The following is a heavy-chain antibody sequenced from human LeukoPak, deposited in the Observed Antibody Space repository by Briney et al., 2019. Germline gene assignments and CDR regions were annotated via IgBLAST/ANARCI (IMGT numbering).Heavy chain of an antibody. J-gene: IGHJ3*02. Sequence: PGGSLRLSCAASRVTFSNYWMHWVRQAPGKGLVWVSRINSVGSSTSYADSVRGRFTISRDNARNTLYLQMNSLGAEDTAVYYCASHGDYDAFDIWGQGTMVTVSS. CDR1: RVTFSNYW. CDR3: ASHGDYDAFDI. V-gene: IGHV3-74*01. CDR2: INSVGSST. D-gene: IGHD4-17*01.